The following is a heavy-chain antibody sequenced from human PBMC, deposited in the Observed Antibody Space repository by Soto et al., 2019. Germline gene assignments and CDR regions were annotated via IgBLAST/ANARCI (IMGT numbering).Heavy chain of an antibody. Sequence: PGGSLRLSCAASGFTFDDYVVRWVRQAPGKGLEWVSGISWNSGSIGYADSVKGRFTISRDNAKNSLYLQMNSLRDEDTAVYYCAREPADLSGYDSWCEETLDT. CDR2: ISWNSGSI. V-gene: IGHV3-9*01. CDR1: GFTFDDYV. CDR3: AREPADLSGYDS. J-gene: IGHJ5*01.